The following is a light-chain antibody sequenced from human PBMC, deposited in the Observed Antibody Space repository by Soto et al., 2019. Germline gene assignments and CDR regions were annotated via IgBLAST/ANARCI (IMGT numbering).Light chain of an antibody. V-gene: IGKV3-11*01. J-gene: IGKJ4*01. CDR1: ESGSSY. CDR3: QPRCIWPLT. CDR2: EAS. Sequence: ELGLTQSPATLSLSPGERATLSCRASESGSSYLAWYPQKPGQSPNPLIYEASNRGNGIPARFSGSGSGTDVTLTISSLGPEDLADYDCQPRCIWPLTFGGGTKVPIK.